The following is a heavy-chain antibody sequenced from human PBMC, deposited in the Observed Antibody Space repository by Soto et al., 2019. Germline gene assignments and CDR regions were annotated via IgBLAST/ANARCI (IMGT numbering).Heavy chain of an antibody. CDR3: AKKRLPTAMVGYYFDY. CDR2: ISGSGGST. Sequence: EVQLLESGGGLVQPGGSLRLSCAASGFTFSSYAMSWVRQAPGKGLEWVSAISGSGGSTYYADSVKGRFTISRDNSKNTLYLQMNSLRAEETAVYYCAKKRLPTAMVGYYFDYWGQGTLVTVSS. V-gene: IGHV3-23*01. CDR1: GFTFSSYA. D-gene: IGHD5-18*01. J-gene: IGHJ4*02.